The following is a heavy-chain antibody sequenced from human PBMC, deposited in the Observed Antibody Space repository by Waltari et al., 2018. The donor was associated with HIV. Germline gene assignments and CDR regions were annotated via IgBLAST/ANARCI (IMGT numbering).Heavy chain of an antibody. CDR2: IYHSGST. V-gene: IGHV4-4*02. D-gene: IGHD3-22*01. J-gene: IGHJ5*02. CDR3: ARLSQGDQIDVVYYYDSSGRHWFDP. CDR1: GGSISSRNW. Sequence: QVQLQESGPGLVKPSGTLSLTCAVSGGSISSRNWWRWVRQPPGKGLEWIGEIYHSGSTNYNPSLKSRVTISVDKSKNQFSLKLSSVTAADTAVYYCARLSQGDQIDVVYYYDSSGRHWFDPWGQGTLVTVSS.